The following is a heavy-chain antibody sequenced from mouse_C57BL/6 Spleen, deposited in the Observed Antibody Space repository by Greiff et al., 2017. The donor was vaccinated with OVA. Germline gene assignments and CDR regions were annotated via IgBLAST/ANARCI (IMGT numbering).Heavy chain of an antibody. D-gene: IGHD1-1*01. CDR3: ARELSHYYGSSFYAIDY. CDR2: LYPGDGDT. J-gene: IGHJ4*01. CDR1: GYAFSSYW. Sequence: QVQLQQSGAELVKPGASVKISCKASGYAFSSYWMNWVKQRPGKGLEWIGQLYPGDGDTNYNGKFKGKATLTADKSSSTAYMQLSSLTSEDSAVYFCARELSHYYGSSFYAIDYWGQGTSVTVSS. V-gene: IGHV1-80*01.